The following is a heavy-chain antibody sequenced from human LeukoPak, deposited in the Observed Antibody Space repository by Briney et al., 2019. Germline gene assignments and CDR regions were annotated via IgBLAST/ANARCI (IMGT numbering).Heavy chain of an antibody. CDR1: GFTFSSYS. CDR2: ISGSGGST. D-gene: IGHD3-22*01. Sequence: GGSLRLSCAASGFTFSSYSMSWVRQAPGKGLEWVSAISGSGGSTYYADSVKGRFTISRDNSKNTLYLQMNSLRAEDTAVYYCAKSGITMIVVVPYYFDYWGQGTLVTVSS. J-gene: IGHJ4*02. V-gene: IGHV3-23*01. CDR3: AKSGITMIVVVPYYFDY.